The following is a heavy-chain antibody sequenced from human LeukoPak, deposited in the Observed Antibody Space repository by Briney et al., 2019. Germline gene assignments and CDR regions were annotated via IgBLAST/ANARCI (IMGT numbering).Heavy chain of an antibody. CDR3: ARAGSSSSWHQFDY. Sequence: GGSLRLSCAASGFTFSSYAMSWVRQAPGKGLEWVSAISGSGGSTYYADSVKGRFTISRDNSKNTLYLQMNSLRAEDTAVYYCARAGSSSSWHQFDYWGQGTLVTVSS. D-gene: IGHD6-13*01. V-gene: IGHV3-23*01. CDR2: ISGSGGST. CDR1: GFTFSSYA. J-gene: IGHJ4*02.